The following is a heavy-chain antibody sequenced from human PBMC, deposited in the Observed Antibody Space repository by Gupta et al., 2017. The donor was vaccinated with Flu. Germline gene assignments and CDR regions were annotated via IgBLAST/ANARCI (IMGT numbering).Heavy chain of an antibody. V-gene: IGHV3-33*01. CDR2: IRYDGSNK. Sequence: QVQLVESGGGVVQPGRSLRLSCAASGFTFCSYGMHCVRQAPGKGLEWVAVIRYDGSNKYYADSVKGRFTISRDNSKNTLYLQMNSLRAEDTAVYYCAREGSGSHAPYTDAFDIWGQGTMVTVSS. CDR3: AREGSGSHAPYTDAFDI. D-gene: IGHD1-26*01. J-gene: IGHJ3*02. CDR1: GFTFCSYG.